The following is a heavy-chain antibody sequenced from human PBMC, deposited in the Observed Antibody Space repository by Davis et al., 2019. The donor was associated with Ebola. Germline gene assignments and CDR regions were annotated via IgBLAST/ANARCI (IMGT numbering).Heavy chain of an antibody. CDR1: GFTFSSYG. J-gene: IGHJ4*02. D-gene: IGHD3-3*01. Sequence: GGSLRLSCAASGFTFSSYGMHWVRQAPGKGLEWVAVIWYDGSNKYYADSVKGRFTISRDNSKNTLYLQMNSLRAEDTAVYYCARGPPILEWLYFDYWGQGTLVTVSS. CDR2: IWYDGSNK. CDR3: ARGPPILEWLYFDY. V-gene: IGHV3-33*01.